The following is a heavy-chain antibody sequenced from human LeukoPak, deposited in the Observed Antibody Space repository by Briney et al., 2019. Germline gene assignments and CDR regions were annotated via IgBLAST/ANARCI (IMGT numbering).Heavy chain of an antibody. CDR1: GFTFSSYD. J-gene: IGHJ4*02. Sequence: GGSLRLSCAASGFTFSSYDMNWLRQAPGKGLEWVSYISTSGSTIYYADSVKGRFTISRDNAKNSLYLQMNSLRAEDTAVYYCAKEDYDLSFFDYWGQGTLVTVSS. D-gene: IGHD3-3*01. CDR3: AKEDYDLSFFDY. V-gene: IGHV3-48*03. CDR2: ISTSGSTI.